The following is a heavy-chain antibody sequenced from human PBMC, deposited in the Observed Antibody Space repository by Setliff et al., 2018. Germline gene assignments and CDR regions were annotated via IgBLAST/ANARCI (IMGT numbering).Heavy chain of an antibody. CDR1: GDSIDTDIW. J-gene: IGHJ4*02. CDR3: ARTTADHSSGCSD. Sequence: PSETLSLTCTVSGDSIDTDIWWSWVRQSPGKGLEWIGEIYLGGSPTYNPSLKSRVTISIYKSKNQLSLDLTSVTAADTAVYYCARTTADHSSGCSDWGQGTLVTVSS. D-gene: IGHD6-19*01. V-gene: IGHV4-4*02. CDR2: IYLGGSP.